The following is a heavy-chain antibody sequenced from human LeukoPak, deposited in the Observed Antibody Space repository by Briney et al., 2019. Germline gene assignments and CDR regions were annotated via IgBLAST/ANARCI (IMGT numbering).Heavy chain of an antibody. CDR1: GFTFSSHW. V-gene: IGHV3-7*01. D-gene: IGHD5-18*01. J-gene: IGHJ4*02. Sequence: GGSLRLSCAASGFTFSSHWMSWVRQAPGKGLEWVASINEDGSDKYYVDSVKGRFTISRDNAKNSLYLQMNNLRAEDTAVYYCARDRVTYSQGYTCFDYWGQGTLVTVSS. CDR3: ARDRVTYSQGYTCFDY. CDR2: INEDGSDK.